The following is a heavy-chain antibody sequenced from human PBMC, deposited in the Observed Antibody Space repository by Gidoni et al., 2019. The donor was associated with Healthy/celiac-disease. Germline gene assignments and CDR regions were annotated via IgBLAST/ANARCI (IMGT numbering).Heavy chain of an antibody. CDR2: ISWNSGSI. J-gene: IGHJ4*02. Sequence: EVQLVESGGGLVQPGRSLRLSCAASGFTLDDYAMHWVRQAPGKGLEWVSGISWNSGSIGYADSVKGRFTISRDNAKNSLYLQMNSLRAEDTALYYCAKVRAAAGSYYFDYWGQGTLVTVSS. D-gene: IGHD6-13*01. CDR1: GFTLDDYA. CDR3: AKVRAAAGSYYFDY. V-gene: IGHV3-9*01.